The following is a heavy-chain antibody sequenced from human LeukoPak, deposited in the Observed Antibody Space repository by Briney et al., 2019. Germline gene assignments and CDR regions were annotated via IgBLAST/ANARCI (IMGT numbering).Heavy chain of an antibody. Sequence: ASVKVSCKASGYTFTGYYMHWVRQAAGQGLEGMGWINPNSGGTNYAQKFQGRVTMTRDTSISTAYMELSRLRSDDTAVYYCARDLRELWLAQNDYFDYWGQGTLVTVSS. CDR1: GYTFTGYY. J-gene: IGHJ4*02. CDR3: ARDLRELWLAQNDYFDY. V-gene: IGHV1-2*02. CDR2: INPNSGGT. D-gene: IGHD5-18*01.